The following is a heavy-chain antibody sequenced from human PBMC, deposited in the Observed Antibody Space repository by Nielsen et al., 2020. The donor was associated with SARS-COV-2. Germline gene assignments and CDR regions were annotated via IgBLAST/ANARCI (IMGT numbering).Heavy chain of an antibody. D-gene: IGHD6-13*01. CDR3: ARDQIAAAGGLWFDP. Sequence: GESLKISCAASGFTFSSYAMSWVRQAPGKGLEWVSAISGSGGSTYYADSVKGRFTISRDNSKNTLYLQMNSLRAEDTAVYYCARDQIAAAGGLWFDPWGQGTLVTVSS. CDR2: ISGSGGST. CDR1: GFTFSSYA. J-gene: IGHJ5*02. V-gene: IGHV3-23*01.